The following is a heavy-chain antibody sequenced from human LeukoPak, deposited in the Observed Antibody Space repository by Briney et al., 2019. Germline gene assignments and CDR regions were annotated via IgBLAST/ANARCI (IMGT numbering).Heavy chain of an antibody. CDR1: GYTFTSFY. V-gene: IGHV1-46*01. J-gene: IGHJ3*02. D-gene: IGHD1-1*01. CDR2: INPSGGST. CDR3: AREGGYLTNAFDI. Sequence: ASVKVPCKASGYTFTSFYMHWVRQAPGQGLEWMGIINPSGGSTSYAQKFQGRVTMTRDMSTSTVYMELSSLRSEDTAVYYCAREGGYLTNAFDIWGQGTMVTVSS.